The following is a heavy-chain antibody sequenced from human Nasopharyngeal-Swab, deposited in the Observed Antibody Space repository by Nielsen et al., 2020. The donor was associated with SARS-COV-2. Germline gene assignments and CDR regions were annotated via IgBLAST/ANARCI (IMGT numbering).Heavy chain of an antibody. CDR3: AKDRDSGYDSDAYYHYYGMDV. V-gene: IGHV3-11*01. J-gene: IGHJ6*02. D-gene: IGHD5-12*01. CDR1: GVTLSDYY. CDR2: ISSSARTK. Sequence: LSCAASGVTLSDYYMSWSGGAPGKGRGGGCGISSSARTKKCADTVKGRFTISRDNSKNTVNLQMNSLIVEDTAIYYCAKDRDSGYDSDAYYHYYGMDVCGQGTTVTVFS.